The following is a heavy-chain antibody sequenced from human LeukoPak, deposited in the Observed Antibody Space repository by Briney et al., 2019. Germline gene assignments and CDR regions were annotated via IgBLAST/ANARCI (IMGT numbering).Heavy chain of an antibody. Sequence: SETLSLTCAVYGGSFSGYYWNWIRQPPGERLEWIGEINHSGSTNYNPSLKSRVTISVDTSKNQFSLKLRFVTAADTAVYYCAVAGYGRRFDYWGQGTLVTVSS. V-gene: IGHV4-34*01. CDR1: GGSFSGYY. D-gene: IGHD5-18*01. CDR3: AVAGYGRRFDY. CDR2: INHSGST. J-gene: IGHJ4*02.